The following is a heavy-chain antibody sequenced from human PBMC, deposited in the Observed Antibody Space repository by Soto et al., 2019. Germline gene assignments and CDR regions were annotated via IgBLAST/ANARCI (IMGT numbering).Heavy chain of an antibody. J-gene: IGHJ4*02. CDR2: ISGSSDST. CDR3: AKRPNFLGYCSSTSCYPLFDY. Sequence: EESLRLCCAASGFTFSNYAMSWVRQAPGKGLEWVSAISGSSDSTYYADSVKGRFTIARDNSKNTLFLQMNSLRAEDTAVYYCAKRPNFLGYCSSTSCYPLFDYWGQGTLVTVSS. CDR1: GFTFSNYA. D-gene: IGHD2-2*01. V-gene: IGHV3-23*01.